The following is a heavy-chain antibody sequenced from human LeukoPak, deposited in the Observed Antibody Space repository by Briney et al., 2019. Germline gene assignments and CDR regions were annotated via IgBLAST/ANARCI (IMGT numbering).Heavy chain of an antibody. Sequence: PGGSLRLSCAASGFTFSSYAMSWVRQAPGKGLEWVSVISGSGGNTYYADSVKGRFTVSRDNAKNSLYLQMNSLRAEDTAIYYCARDNYSGSRYFDHWGQGTLVTVSS. V-gene: IGHV3-23*01. CDR3: ARDNYSGSRYFDH. J-gene: IGHJ4*02. D-gene: IGHD1-26*01. CDR1: GFTFSSYA. CDR2: ISGSGGNT.